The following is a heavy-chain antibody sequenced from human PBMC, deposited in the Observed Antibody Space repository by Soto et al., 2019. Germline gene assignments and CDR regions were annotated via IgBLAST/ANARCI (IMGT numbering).Heavy chain of an antibody. CDR1: GFIVSSVH. D-gene: IGHD2-15*01. V-gene: IGHV3-66*01. CDR2: TYSGGTT. CDR3: ARDGGYCSGGSCYSGVPWFDP. Sequence: DVQLVESGGGLVQPGGSLRLSCAASGFIVSSVHLVWFRQAPGKGLEWVSVTYSGGTTYHADSVKGRFTISRDNSKNTLYLQMTSLRADDTAVYYCARDGGYCSGGSCYSGVPWFDPWGQGTLVTVSS. J-gene: IGHJ5*02.